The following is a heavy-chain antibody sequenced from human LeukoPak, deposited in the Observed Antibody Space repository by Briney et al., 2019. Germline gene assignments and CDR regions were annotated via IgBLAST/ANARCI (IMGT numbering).Heavy chain of an antibody. V-gene: IGHV3-23*01. CDR2: IRGSGDST. CDR1: GFTFSSYA. D-gene: IGHD6-19*01. J-gene: IGHJ4*01. Sequence: GGSLRLSCAASGFTFSSYAMSWVRQAPGKGLEWVSAIRGSGDSTHYADSVKGRFTISRDNSKNTLYLEMNSLRADDTAVYYCAKGPLIAVAGTTWDYWGQGTLVTVSS. CDR3: AKGPLIAVAGTTWDY.